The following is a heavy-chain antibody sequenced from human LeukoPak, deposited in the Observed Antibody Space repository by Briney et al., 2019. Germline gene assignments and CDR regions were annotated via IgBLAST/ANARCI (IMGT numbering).Heavy chain of an antibody. J-gene: IGHJ4*02. CDR1: GFTFSNDW. CDR3: ARDHSYRADY. D-gene: IGHD2-21*01. Sequence: GGSLRLSCAASGFTFSNDWMCWVRQAPGKGLEWVANINQDESKKYYADSVKGRFTISRDNAKNSLYLQMSSLTAEDTAIYYCARDHSYRADYWGQGTLVTVSS. CDR2: INQDESKK. V-gene: IGHV3-7*01.